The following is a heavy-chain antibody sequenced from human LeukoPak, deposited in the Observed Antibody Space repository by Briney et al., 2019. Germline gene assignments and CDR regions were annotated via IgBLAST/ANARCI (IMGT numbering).Heavy chain of an antibody. Sequence: PGGSLRLSCAASGFSVSTNYMNWVRQAPGKGLEWVSLIYSAGNTNYADSVKGRFTISRDNSKNTVYLQMNSLRAEDTAVYYCAKASRATCSGAFCYHFDSWGPGTLVTVSS. V-gene: IGHV3-53*01. CDR2: IYSAGNT. CDR3: AKASRATCSGAFCYHFDS. J-gene: IGHJ4*02. CDR1: GFSVSTNY. D-gene: IGHD2-15*01.